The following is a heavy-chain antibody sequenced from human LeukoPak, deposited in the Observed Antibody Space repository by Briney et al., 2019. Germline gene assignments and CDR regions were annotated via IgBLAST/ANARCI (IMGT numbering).Heavy chain of an antibody. CDR3: AREWYGSGRSWFDP. CDR1: GYTFTDYY. J-gene: IGHJ5*02. Sequence: ASVKVSCKTSGYTFTDYYMHWVRQAPGQGLEWMGWISAYNGNTNYAQKLQGRVTMTTDTSTSTAYMELRSLRSDDTAVYHCAREWYGSGRSWFDPWGQGTLVTVSS. V-gene: IGHV1-18*04. D-gene: IGHD3-10*01. CDR2: ISAYNGNT.